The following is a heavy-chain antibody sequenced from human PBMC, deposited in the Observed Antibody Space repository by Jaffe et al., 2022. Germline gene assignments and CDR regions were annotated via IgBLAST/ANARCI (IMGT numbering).Heavy chain of an antibody. Sequence: QVQLQESGPGLVKPSETLSLTCTVSGGSISSYYWSWIRQPPGKGLEWIGYIYYSGSTNYNPSLKSRVTISVDTSKNQFSLKLSSVTAADTAVYYCARGGFGELFIDYWGQGTLVTVSS. CDR1: GGSISSYY. D-gene: IGHD3-10*01. CDR3: ARGGFGELFIDY. CDR2: IYYSGST. V-gene: IGHV4-59*01. J-gene: IGHJ4*02.